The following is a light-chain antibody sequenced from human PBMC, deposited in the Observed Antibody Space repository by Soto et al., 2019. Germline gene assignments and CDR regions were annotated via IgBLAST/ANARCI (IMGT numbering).Light chain of an antibody. J-gene: IGKJ4*01. CDR2: GAS. CDR1: QSVSSSY. CDR3: QQYGSSPLT. Sequence: ESVLAPSPSTLSLSPGERATLSCRASQSVSSSYLAWYQQKPGQAPRLLIYGASSRATGIPDRFSGSGSGTDFTLTISRLEPEDFAVYYCQQYGSSPLTFGGGTKVDI. V-gene: IGKV3-20*01.